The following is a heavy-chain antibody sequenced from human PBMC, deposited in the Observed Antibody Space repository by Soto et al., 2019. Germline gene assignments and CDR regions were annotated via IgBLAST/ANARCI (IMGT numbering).Heavy chain of an antibody. D-gene: IGHD2-2*01. CDR3: ARAVPGYCSSTSCYAGFGPFDY. V-gene: IGHV1-18*01. CDR2: ISAYNGNT. CDR1: GYTFTSYG. J-gene: IGHJ4*02. Sequence: ASVKVSCKASGYTFTSYGISWVRQAPGQGLEWMGWISAYNGNTNYAQKLQGRVTMTTDTSTSTAYMELRSLRSDDTAVYYCARAVPGYCSSTSCYAGFGPFDYWGQGTLVTVSS.